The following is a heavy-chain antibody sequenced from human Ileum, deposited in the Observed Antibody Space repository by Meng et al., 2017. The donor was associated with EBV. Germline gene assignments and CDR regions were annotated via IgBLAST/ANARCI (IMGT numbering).Heavy chain of an antibody. D-gene: IGHD6-19*01. CDR1: GGSNSSSNW. Sequence: QLRGSGPGLVKPSGPLALHGACSGGSNSSSNWWSWVRQPPGKGLEWIGEIYHSGSTNYNPSLKSRVTISVDKSKNQFSLNLSSVTAADTAVYYCARVGQWLPIDYWGQGTLVTVSS. CDR3: ARVGQWLPIDY. CDR2: IYHSGST. J-gene: IGHJ4*02. V-gene: IGHV4-4*02.